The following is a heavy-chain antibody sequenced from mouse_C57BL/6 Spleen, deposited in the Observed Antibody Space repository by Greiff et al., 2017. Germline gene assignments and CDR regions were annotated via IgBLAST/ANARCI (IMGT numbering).Heavy chain of an antibody. V-gene: IGHV1-64*01. Sequence: QVQLKQPGAELVKPGASVKLSCKASGYTFTSYWMHWVKQRPGQGLEWIGMIHPNSGSTNYNEKFKSKATLTVDKSSSTAYMQLSSLTSEDSAVYYCARFHYGSSYPYAMDYWGQGTSVTVSS. CDR1: GYTFTSYW. J-gene: IGHJ4*01. CDR2: IHPNSGST. CDR3: ARFHYGSSYPYAMDY. D-gene: IGHD1-1*01.